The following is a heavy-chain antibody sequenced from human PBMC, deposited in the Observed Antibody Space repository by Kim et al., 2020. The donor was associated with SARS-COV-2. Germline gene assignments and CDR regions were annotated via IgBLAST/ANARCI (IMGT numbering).Heavy chain of an antibody. CDR3: ARGDYGSGRGSISR. J-gene: IGHJ4*02. CDR1: GGSISSYY. CDR2: IYYSGST. Sequence: SETLSLTCTVSGGSISSYYWSWIRQPPGKGLEWIGYIYYSGSTNYNPSLKSRVTISVDTSKNQFSLKLSSVTAADTAVYYCARGDYGSGRGSISRWGQGTLVTVSS. V-gene: IGHV4-59*01. D-gene: IGHD3-10*01.